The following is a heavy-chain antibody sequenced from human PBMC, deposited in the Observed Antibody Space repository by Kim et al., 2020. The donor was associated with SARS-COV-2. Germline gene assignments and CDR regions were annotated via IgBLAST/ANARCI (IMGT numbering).Heavy chain of an antibody. V-gene: IGHV3-23*01. J-gene: IGHJ4*02. CDR2: ISGSGGST. CDR3: AKAPTPYPGGTITMIVVGTD. D-gene: IGHD3-22*01. Sequence: GGSLRLSCAASGFTFSSYAMSWVRQAPGKGLEWVSAISGSGGSTYYADSVKGRFTISRDNSKNTLYLQMNSLRAEDTAVYYCAKAPTPYPGGTITMIVVGTDWGQGTLVTVSS. CDR1: GFTFSSYA.